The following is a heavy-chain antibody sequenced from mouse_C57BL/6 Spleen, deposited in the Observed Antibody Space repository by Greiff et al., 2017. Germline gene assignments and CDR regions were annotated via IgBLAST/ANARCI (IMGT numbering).Heavy chain of an antibody. J-gene: IGHJ4*01. V-gene: IGHV1-82*01. CDR1: GYAFSSSW. Sequence: QVQLQQSGPELVKPGASVKISCKASGYAFSSSWRNWVKQRPGKGLEWIGRIDPGDGDTNYNGKFKGKATLTADKSSSTAYMQRSSLTSEDAAVYFCAGYGSSSYAMDYWGQGTSVTVSS. D-gene: IGHD1-1*01. CDR3: AGYGSSSYAMDY. CDR2: IDPGDGDT.